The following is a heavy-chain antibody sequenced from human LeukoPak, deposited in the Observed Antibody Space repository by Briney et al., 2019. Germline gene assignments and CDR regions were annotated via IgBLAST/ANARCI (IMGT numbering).Heavy chain of an antibody. J-gene: IGHJ4*02. D-gene: IGHD3-3*01. V-gene: IGHV1-69*05. CDR1: VGTFSSYA. CDR3: AREVWSGYYDYFDY. Sequence: SVKVSCKASVGTFSSYAISWVRQAPGQGLEWMGRIIPIFGTANYAQKFQGRVTITTDESTSTAYMELSSLRSEDTAVCYCAREVWSGYYDYFDYWGQGTLVTVSS. CDR2: IIPIFGTA.